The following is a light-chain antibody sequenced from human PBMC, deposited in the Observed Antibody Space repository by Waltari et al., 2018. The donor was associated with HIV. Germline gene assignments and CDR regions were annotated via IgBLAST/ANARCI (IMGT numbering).Light chain of an antibody. CDR2: RNK. J-gene: IGLJ2*01. V-gene: IGLV1-47*01. CDR1: SSNIGSNY. Sequence: QSVLTQPPSASGTPGQRVTISCSGSSSNIGSNYVYWYQQLPGRAAKLLIDRNKQRPSGVPDPFPGCKSGTSASLAFSVCRSDDEADYYCAAWDDSLSGVVFGGGAKLTVL. CDR3: AAWDDSLSGVV.